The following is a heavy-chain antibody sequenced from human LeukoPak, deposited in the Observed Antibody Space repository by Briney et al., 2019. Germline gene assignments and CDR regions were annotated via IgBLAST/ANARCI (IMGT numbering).Heavy chain of an antibody. CDR2: INPSGGST. D-gene: IGHD6-13*01. Sequence: ASVKVSCKASGYIFTNYYMHWVRQAPGQGLEWMGIINPSGGSTSYAQKFQGRVTMTRDTSTSTVYMELSSLRSEDTAVYYCARDPAAAGTLDYWGQGTLVTVSS. V-gene: IGHV1-46*01. J-gene: IGHJ4*02. CDR1: GYIFTNYY. CDR3: ARDPAAAGTLDY.